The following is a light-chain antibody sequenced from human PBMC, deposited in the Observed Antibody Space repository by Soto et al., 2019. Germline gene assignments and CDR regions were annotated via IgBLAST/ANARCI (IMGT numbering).Light chain of an antibody. V-gene: IGKV1-27*01. CDR1: QGISNY. CDR3: QKYNSAPRVT. Sequence: DIQMTQSPSSLSASVGDRVTITCRASQGISNYLAWYKQKPGKVPKLLIYAASTLQSGVPSRLSGSGSGTDFTLTISSLQPEDVATYYCQKYNSAPRVTFGGGTKVDIK. CDR2: AAS. J-gene: IGKJ4*01.